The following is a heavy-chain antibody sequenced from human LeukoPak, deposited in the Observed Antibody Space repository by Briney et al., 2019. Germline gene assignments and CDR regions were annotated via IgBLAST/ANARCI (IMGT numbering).Heavy chain of an antibody. Sequence: QAGGSLRLSCAASGFTFSSYAMSWVRQAPGKGLEWVSAISGSGGSTYYADSVKGRFTISRDNSKNTLYLQMNSLRAEDTAVYYCAKTVVVPAAIPETPGDYWGQGTLVTVSS. J-gene: IGHJ4*02. CDR3: AKTVVVPAAIPETPGDY. CDR1: GFTFSSYA. CDR2: ISGSGGST. D-gene: IGHD2-2*02. V-gene: IGHV3-23*01.